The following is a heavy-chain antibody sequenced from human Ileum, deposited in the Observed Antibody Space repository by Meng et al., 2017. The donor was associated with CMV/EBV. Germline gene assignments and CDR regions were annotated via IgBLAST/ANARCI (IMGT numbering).Heavy chain of an antibody. D-gene: IGHD6-13*01. J-gene: IGHJ6*02. CDR1: GGSISSSSYY. CDR2: IYYSGST. Sequence: SETLSLTCTVSGGSISSSSYYWGWIRQPPGKGLEWIGSIYYSGSTYYNPSLKSRVTISVDTSKNQFSLKLSSVTAADTAVYYCARVWSYSSSWYYGMDVWGQGTMVTVSS. CDR3: ARVWSYSSSWYYGMDV. V-gene: IGHV4-39*07.